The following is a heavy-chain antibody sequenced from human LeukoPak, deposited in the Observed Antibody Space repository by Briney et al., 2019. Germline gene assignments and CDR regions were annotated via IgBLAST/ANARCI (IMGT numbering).Heavy chain of an antibody. CDR2: ITNGGSNK. Sequence: GALRLPCSTSGITFSRYAGHRVRQAPSKGLEGGASITNGGSNKYYADSVKGRFTISRDNSKNTLYLQMNSLRAEDTAVYYCAKDAECSSTSCYLGYYYYYGMDVWGQGTTVTVSS. V-gene: IGHV3-30*04. J-gene: IGHJ6*02. CDR3: AKDAECSSTSCYLGYYYYYGMDV. D-gene: IGHD2-2*01. CDR1: GITFSRYA.